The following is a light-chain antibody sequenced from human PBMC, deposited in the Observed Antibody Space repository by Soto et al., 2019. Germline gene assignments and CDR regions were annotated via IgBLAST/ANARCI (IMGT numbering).Light chain of an antibody. CDR1: SSDVGSYNL. V-gene: IGLV2-23*01. Sequence: QSVLTQPASVSGSPGQSITISCTGTSSDVGSYNLVSWYQQHPGKAPKLMIYEGSKRPSGVSNRFSGSKSGNTAFLTISGLQAEDEADYYCCSYAGTKGNVFGIGTKLTVL. CDR2: EGS. J-gene: IGLJ1*01. CDR3: CSYAGTKGNV.